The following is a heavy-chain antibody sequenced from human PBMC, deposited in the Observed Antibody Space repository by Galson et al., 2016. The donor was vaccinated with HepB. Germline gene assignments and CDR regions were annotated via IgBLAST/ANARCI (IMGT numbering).Heavy chain of an antibody. CDR1: GFTFSDYY. CDR3: ARDGSGYTSSWYFDY. CDR2: ISNDSGYT. Sequence: SLRLSCAASGFTFSDYYMTWIRQAPGKGLEWISYISNDSGYTNYADSVKGRFTISRDNAKNSLYLQMNSLRAEDTAVYYCARDGSGYTSSWYFDYWGPGTLVTVSS. J-gene: IGHJ4*02. D-gene: IGHD6-13*01. V-gene: IGHV3-11*06.